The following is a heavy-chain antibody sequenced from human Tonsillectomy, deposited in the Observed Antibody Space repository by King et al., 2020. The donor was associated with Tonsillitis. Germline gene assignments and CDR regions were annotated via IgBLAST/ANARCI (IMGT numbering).Heavy chain of an antibody. D-gene: IGHD2-2*01. CDR2: LSGGGSST. J-gene: IGHJ6*03. Sequence: VQLVESGGGLVQPGGSLRLSCAASGFTFSNYAMNWVRQAPGKGLEWVSALSGGGSSTYYADSVKGRFTISRDNSKNTLYLQMNSLRVEDTAVYYCAKAVTNVVVPRYYYMDVWGRGTTVTGPS. V-gene: IGHV3-23*04. CDR1: GFTFSNYA. CDR3: AKAVTNVVVPRYYYMDV.